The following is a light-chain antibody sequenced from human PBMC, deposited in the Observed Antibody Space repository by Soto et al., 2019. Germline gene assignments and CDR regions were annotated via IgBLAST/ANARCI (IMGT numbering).Light chain of an antibody. CDR3: QLYGDSPWT. V-gene: IGKV3-20*01. Sequence: EIVLTQSPGTLSLSPGERATLSCRASQSVTSNYLAWYQQKPGQAPRVLMYGASTRVTGVPDRFSGSGSGTDFTLTISRLETEDFAMYYCQLYGDSPWTFGQGTKVEIK. J-gene: IGKJ1*01. CDR1: QSVTSNY. CDR2: GAS.